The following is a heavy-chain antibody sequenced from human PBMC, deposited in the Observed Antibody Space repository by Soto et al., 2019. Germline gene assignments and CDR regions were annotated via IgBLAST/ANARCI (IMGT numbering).Heavy chain of an antibody. CDR1: GFTFDDYS. CDR3: VKDETINWYSGHFRH. V-gene: IGHV3-9*01. Sequence: PGGSLRLSCAASGFTFDDYSIHWVRQVPWKGLEWVSGINWSSGSIGYGDSVKGRFAISRDKAKNSLHLQMNSLSAEDTAFYYCVKDETINWYSGHFRHWGQGTLVPVSP. D-gene: IGHD1-26*01. CDR2: INWSSGSI. J-gene: IGHJ1*01.